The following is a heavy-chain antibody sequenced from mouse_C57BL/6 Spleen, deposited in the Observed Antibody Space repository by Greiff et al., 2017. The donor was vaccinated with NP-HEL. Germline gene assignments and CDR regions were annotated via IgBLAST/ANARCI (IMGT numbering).Heavy chain of an antibody. Sequence: QVQLKQPGAELVRPGSSVKLSCKASGYTFTSYWMDWVKQRPGQGLEWIGNIYPSDSETHYNQKFKDKATLTVDKSSSTAYMQLSSLTSEDSAVYYCARQWGYGSSSWFAYWGQGTLVTVSA. CDR1: GYTFTSYW. CDR3: ARQWGYGSSSWFAY. D-gene: IGHD1-1*01. CDR2: IYPSDSET. V-gene: IGHV1-61*01. J-gene: IGHJ3*01.